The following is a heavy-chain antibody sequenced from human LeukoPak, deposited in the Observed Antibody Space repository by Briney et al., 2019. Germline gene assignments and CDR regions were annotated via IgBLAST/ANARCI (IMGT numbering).Heavy chain of an antibody. Sequence: SETLSLTCTVSGGSISSSSYYWGWIRQPPGKGLEWIGTIYHSGSTYYNPSLKSRVTISVDTSKNQFSLKLSSVTAADTAVYYCARVETVSTMTDAFDIWGQGTMVTVSS. D-gene: IGHD5/OR15-5a*01. CDR2: IYHSGST. V-gene: IGHV4-39*07. CDR3: ARVETVSTMTDAFDI. J-gene: IGHJ3*02. CDR1: GGSISSSSYY.